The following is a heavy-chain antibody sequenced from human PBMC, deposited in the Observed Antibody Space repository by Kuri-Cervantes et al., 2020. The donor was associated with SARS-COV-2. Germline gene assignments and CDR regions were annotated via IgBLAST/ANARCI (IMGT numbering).Heavy chain of an antibody. Sequence: SETLSLTCTVSGGSISSSSYYWGWIRQPPGKGLEWIGSIYYSGSTYYNPSLKSRVTISVDTSKNQFSLRLSSVAAADTAVYYCAREKDGQSDYWSPGTLVTVSS. V-gene: IGHV4-39*07. CDR3: AREKDGQSDY. CDR1: GGSISSSSYY. CDR2: IYYSGST. J-gene: IGHJ4*02. D-gene: IGHD5-24*01.